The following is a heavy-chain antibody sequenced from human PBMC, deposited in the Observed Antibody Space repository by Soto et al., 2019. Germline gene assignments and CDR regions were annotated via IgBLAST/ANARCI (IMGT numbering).Heavy chain of an antibody. CDR1: GYSISAYY. D-gene: IGHD3-10*01. CDR2: IDPKNGGT. V-gene: IGHV1-2*02. Sequence: QVQLVQSGTEVKKAGASVKVSCQASGYSISAYYIHWVRQAPGQGLEWMGWIDPKNGGTVSAQKFQGRLTMTRATSISTLYIDLSGLTSDDTALYYCGRGDYGLFPYWGQGSLVTVSS. J-gene: IGHJ4*02. CDR3: GRGDYGLFPY.